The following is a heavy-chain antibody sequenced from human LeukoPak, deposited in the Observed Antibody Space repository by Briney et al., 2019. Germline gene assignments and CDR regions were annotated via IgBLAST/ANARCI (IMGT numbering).Heavy chain of an antibody. CDR1: GFTFSSYA. Sequence: GGSLRLSCAASGFTFSSYAMSWVRQAPGEGLEWVSSITTSGGSTYYADSVKGRFTISRDNAKNTLYLQMNSLRAEDTAVYYCAKDHYVSGRYDAFDIWGQRTIHTVSS. V-gene: IGHV3-23*01. CDR2: ITTSGGST. J-gene: IGHJ3*02. CDR3: AKDHYVSGRYDAFDI. D-gene: IGHD3-10*01.